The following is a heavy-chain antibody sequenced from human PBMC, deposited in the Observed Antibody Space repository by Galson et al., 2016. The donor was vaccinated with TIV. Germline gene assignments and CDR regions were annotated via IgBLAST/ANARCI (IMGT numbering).Heavy chain of an antibody. V-gene: IGHV3-33*01. Sequence: SLRLSCAASGFSFGTYGMHWVRQAPGKGLEWVAIIWFDGSEKYYADSVKGRFTISRDNSKKTLYLQLSSLRAEDTAVYYCAREFGCDTTSCNSLFDYWGQGTLVTVSS. CDR3: AREFGCDTTSCNSLFDY. D-gene: IGHD2-2*01. J-gene: IGHJ4*02. CDR2: IWFDGSEK. CDR1: GFSFGTYG.